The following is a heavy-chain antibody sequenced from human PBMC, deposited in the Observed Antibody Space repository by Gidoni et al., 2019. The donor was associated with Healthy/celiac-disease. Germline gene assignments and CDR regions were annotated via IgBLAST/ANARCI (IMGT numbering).Heavy chain of an antibody. CDR3: ARHPMYSGSYYYYYYMDV. CDR2: IYYSGST. D-gene: IGHD1-26*01. V-gene: IGHV4-39*01. J-gene: IGHJ6*03. Sequence: QLQLQESGPGLVKPSETLSLTCTVSGGSISSSSYYWGWIRQPPGKGLEWIGSIYYSGSTYYNPSLKSRVTISVDTSKNQFSLKLSSVTAADTAVYYCARHPMYSGSYYYYYYMDVWGKGTTVTVSS. CDR1: GGSISSSSYY.